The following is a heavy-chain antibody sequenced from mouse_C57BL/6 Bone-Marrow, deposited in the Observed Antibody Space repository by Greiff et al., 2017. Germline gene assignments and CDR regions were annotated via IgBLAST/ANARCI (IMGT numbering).Heavy chain of an antibody. J-gene: IGHJ2*01. CDR1: GFNIKDDY. CDR3: TNYYGSRYYFDY. V-gene: IGHV14-4*01. CDR2: IDPENGAT. Sequence: VQLKQSGAELVRPGASVKLSCTASGFNIKDDYMHWVKQRPEQGLEWIGWIDPENGATEYASKFQGKATITADTSSNTAYLQLSSLTSEDTAVYYCTNYYGSRYYFDYWGQGTTLTVSS. D-gene: IGHD1-1*01.